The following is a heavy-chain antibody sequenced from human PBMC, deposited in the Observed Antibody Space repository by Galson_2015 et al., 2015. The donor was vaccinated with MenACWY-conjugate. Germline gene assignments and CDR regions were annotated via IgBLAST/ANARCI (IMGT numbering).Heavy chain of an antibody. CDR2: IKQDGREK. CDR1: GFTFSSYW. D-gene: IGHD2-21*01. Sequence: SLRLSCAVSGFTFSSYWMSWVRQAPGKGLEWVANIKQDGREKNYVDSVKGRFTISRDNAGNSVYLQMDSLRVEDTAVYYCARDTSDHFDFWGQGTLVTVSS. V-gene: IGHV3-7*03. CDR3: ARDTSDHFDF. J-gene: IGHJ4*02.